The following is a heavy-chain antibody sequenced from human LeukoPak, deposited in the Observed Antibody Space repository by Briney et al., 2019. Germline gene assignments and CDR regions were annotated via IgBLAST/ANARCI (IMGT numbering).Heavy chain of an antibody. CDR3: ARDQGLAARPSQAFDY. J-gene: IGHJ4*02. V-gene: IGHV1-69*04. CDR1: GGTFSSYA. D-gene: IGHD6-6*01. CDR2: IIPILGIA. Sequence: ASVKASCKASGGTFSSYAISWVRQAPGQGLEWMGRIIPILGIANYAQKFQGRVTITADKSTSTAYMELSSLRSEDTAVYYCARDQGLAARPSQAFDYWGQGSLVTVSS.